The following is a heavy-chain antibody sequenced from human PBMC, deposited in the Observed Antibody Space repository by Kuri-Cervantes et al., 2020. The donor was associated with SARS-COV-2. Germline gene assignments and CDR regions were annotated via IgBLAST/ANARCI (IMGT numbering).Heavy chain of an antibody. J-gene: IGHJ1*01. CDR2: INSDGSST. CDR1: GFTFSSYW. Sequence: GGSLRLSCAASGFTFSSYWMHWVRQAPGKGLVWVSRINSDGSSTSYADSVKGRFTISRDNAKNTLYLQMNSLRAEDTAVYYCAKDQIAAAGPQYFQHWGQGTLVTVSS. D-gene: IGHD6-13*01. V-gene: IGHV3-74*01. CDR3: AKDQIAAAGPQYFQH.